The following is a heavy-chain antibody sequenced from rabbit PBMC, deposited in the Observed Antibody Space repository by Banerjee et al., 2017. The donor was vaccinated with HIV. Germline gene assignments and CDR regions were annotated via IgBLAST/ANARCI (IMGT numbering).Heavy chain of an antibody. CDR3: ARGSSGNYMDEFNL. Sequence: QSLEESGGDLVKPGASLTLTCTASGFTLTTYWMCWVRQAPGKGLEWIGYIDPIFGSAYYASWVNGRFTISSHNAQNTLYLQLNSLTASDTATYFCARGSSGNYMDEFNLWGPGTLVTVS. CDR1: GFTLTTYW. V-gene: IGHV1S7*01. J-gene: IGHJ4*01. CDR2: IDPIFGSA. D-gene: IGHD1-1*01.